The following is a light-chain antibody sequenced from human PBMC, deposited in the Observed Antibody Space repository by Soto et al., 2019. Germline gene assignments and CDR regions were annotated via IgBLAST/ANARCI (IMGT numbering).Light chain of an antibody. CDR3: QQRSNWPIT. CDR1: QSISAD. Sequence: EIVLTQSPATLSLSPGERATLSCRASQSISADLAWYQQKPGQPPRLLIYDASNRATGIPARFSGSGSGTDFTLTISSLEPDDFAVYYCQQRSNWPITFGQGTRLEIK. V-gene: IGKV3-11*01. J-gene: IGKJ5*01. CDR2: DAS.